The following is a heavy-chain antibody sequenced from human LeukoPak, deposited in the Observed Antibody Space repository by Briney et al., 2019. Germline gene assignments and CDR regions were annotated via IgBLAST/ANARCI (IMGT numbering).Heavy chain of an antibody. V-gene: IGHV3-23*01. CDR1: GFTFSSYA. CDR2: ISGSGGST. J-gene: IGHJ4*02. CDR3: AKRGSSGYVVAYFDY. D-gene: IGHD5-12*01. Sequence: AGGSLRLSCAASGFTFSSYAMSWVRQAPGKGLEWVSAISGSGGSTYYADSVKGRFTISRDNSKNTLYLQMNSLRAEDTAVYYCAKRGSSGYVVAYFDYWGQGTLVTVSS.